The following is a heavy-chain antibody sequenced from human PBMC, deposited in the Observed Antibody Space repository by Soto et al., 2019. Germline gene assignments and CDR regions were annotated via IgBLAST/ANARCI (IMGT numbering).Heavy chain of an antibody. Sequence: QVQLVQSGAEVKKPGASVKVSCKASGYTFTSYGISWVRQAPGQGLEWMGWISAYNGNTNYAQKLQGRVTMTTDTSTSTADMERRSLRSDDTAVYYCARSEGDYYDSSGLDYWGQGTLVTVSS. V-gene: IGHV1-18*01. CDR3: ARSEGDYYDSSGLDY. CDR1: GYTFTSYG. CDR2: ISAYNGNT. J-gene: IGHJ4*02. D-gene: IGHD3-22*01.